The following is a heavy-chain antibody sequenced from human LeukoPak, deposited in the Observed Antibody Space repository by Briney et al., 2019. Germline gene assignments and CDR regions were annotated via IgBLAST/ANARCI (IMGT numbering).Heavy chain of an antibody. Sequence: SETLSLTCTVSGGSISSSSYYWGWIRQPPGKGLEWIGSIYYSGSTYYNPSLKSRVTISVDTSKNQSSLKLSSVTAADTAVYYCARIPYSSGWFDYWGQGTLVTVSS. V-gene: IGHV4-39*01. CDR2: IYYSGST. CDR3: ARIPYSSGWFDY. J-gene: IGHJ4*02. D-gene: IGHD6-19*01. CDR1: GGSISSSSYY.